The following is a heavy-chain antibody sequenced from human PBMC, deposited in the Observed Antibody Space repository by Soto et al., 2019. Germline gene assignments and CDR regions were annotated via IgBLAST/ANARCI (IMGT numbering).Heavy chain of an antibody. CDR1: GYTFTNYW. J-gene: IGHJ4*02. CDR2: IYPGDSDT. D-gene: IGHD3-9*01. CDR3: ATCILGGNRCDY. V-gene: IGHV5-51*01. Sequence: PGESLKISCQASGYTFTNYWIGWVRQMPGKGLEWMGIIYPGDSDTRYSPSFEGQVTISADKSNSTAYLQWSSLKASDTAMYYCATCILGGNRCDYWGQGTLVTVSS.